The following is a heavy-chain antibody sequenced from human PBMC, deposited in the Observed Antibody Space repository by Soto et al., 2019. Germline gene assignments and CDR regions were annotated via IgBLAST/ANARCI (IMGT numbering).Heavy chain of an antibody. D-gene: IGHD6-13*01. CDR2: IYYSGST. V-gene: IGHV4-31*03. CDR3: ARVWSAAGTHFDY. CDR1: GGSISSGGYD. J-gene: IGHJ4*02. Sequence: QVQLQESGPGLVKPSQTLSLTCTVSGGSISSGGYDWSWIRQDPGKGLEWIGYIYYSGSTYYNPSLKSRVTISVDTSKNQFSLKLSSVTAADTAVYYCARVWSAAGTHFDYWGQGTLVTVSS.